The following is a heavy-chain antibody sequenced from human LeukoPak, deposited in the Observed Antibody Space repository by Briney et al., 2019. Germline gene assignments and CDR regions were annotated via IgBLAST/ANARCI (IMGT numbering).Heavy chain of an antibody. CDR3: ARVRVGWFDP. J-gene: IGHJ5*02. V-gene: IGHV4-30-4*01. Sequence: SQTLSLTCTVSGGSISSGDYYWSWIRQPPGKGLEWIGYIYYSGNTYYSPSLKSRVTISVDTSKNQFSLKLSSVTAADTAVYYCARVRVGWFDPWGQGTLVTVSS. D-gene: IGHD1-26*01. CDR2: IYYSGNT. CDR1: GGSISSGDYY.